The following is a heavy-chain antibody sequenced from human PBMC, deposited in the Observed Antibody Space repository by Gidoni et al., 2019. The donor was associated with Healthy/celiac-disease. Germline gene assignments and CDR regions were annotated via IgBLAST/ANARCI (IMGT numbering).Heavy chain of an antibody. CDR1: GGSISSSSYY. Sequence: QLQLQESGPGLVKPSETLSLTCTVSGGSISSSSYYWGWIRQPPGKGLEWIGSIYYSGSTYYNPSLKSRVTISVDTSKNQFSLKLSSVTAADTAVYYCARQPYCGGDCYPEYFDYWGQGTLVTVSS. J-gene: IGHJ4*02. CDR3: ARQPYCGGDCYPEYFDY. CDR2: IYYSGST. V-gene: IGHV4-39*01. D-gene: IGHD2-21*02.